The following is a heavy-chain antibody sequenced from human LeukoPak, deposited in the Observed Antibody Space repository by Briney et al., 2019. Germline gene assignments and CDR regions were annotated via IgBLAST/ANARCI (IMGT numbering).Heavy chain of an antibody. D-gene: IGHD3-16*02. CDR2: ISNDGSTI. V-gene: IGHV3-74*01. J-gene: IGHJ4*01. CDR3: ARAGFYRFDY. CDR1: GFTFSSYW. Sequence: GGSLRLSCAASGFTFSSYWLHWVRQVPGKGLVWVSRISNDGSTINYADSAKGRFTISRDDAENTLYLQMNGLRAEDTAIYYCARAGFYRFDYWGHGTLVTVSS.